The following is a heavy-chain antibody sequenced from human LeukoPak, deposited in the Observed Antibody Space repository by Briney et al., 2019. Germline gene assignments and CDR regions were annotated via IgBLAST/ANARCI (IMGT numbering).Heavy chain of an antibody. CDR1: GFTFSSYA. CDR3: ANLDYYGSGSYATPPNWFDP. D-gene: IGHD3-10*01. J-gene: IGHJ5*02. Sequence: GGSLRLSCAASGFTFSSYAMSWVRQAPGKGLEWVLAISGSGGSTYYADSVKGRFTISRDNSKNTLYLQMNSLRAEDTAVYYCANLDYYGSGSYATPPNWFDPWGQGTLVTVSS. V-gene: IGHV3-23*01. CDR2: ISGSGGST.